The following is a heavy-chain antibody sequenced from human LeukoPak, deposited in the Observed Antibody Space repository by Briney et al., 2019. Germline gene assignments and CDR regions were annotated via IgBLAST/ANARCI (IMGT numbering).Heavy chain of an antibody. D-gene: IGHD5-24*01. CDR2: IGTAGDT. Sequence: GGSLRLSCAASGFTFSSYDMHWVRQVTGKGLEWVSAIGTAGDTYYPGSVKGRFTISRENAKNSLYLQMNSLRAEDTAVYYCVRDPLARDGFNSLDYWGQGTLVTVSS. J-gene: IGHJ4*02. V-gene: IGHV3-13*01. CDR1: GFTFSSYD. CDR3: VRDPLARDGFNSLDY.